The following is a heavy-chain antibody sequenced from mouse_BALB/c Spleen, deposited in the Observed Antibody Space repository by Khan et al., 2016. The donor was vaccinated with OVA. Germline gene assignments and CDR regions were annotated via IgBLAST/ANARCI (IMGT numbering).Heavy chain of an antibody. V-gene: IGHV7-3*02. CDR2: IRNKANYYTT. CDR1: GFTFTDYY. CDR3: ARDGGQYNGYDAMDY. Sequence: EVELVESGGGLIQPGGSLRLSCATSGFTFTDYYMSWVRQPPGKALEWLGFIRNKANYYTTAYITSVKGRFTISRDDSQSILYLQLNTLRAEDSATYFGARDGGQYNGYDAMDYWGQGTSVTVSS. J-gene: IGHJ4*01. D-gene: IGHD1-2*01.